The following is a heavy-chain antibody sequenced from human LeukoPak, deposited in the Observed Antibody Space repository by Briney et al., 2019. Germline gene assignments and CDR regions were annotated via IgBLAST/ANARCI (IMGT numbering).Heavy chain of an antibody. CDR2: IRGTTTGGTR. D-gene: IGHD5-18*01. V-gene: IGHV3-49*04. J-gene: IGHJ4*02. Sequence: PGGSLRLSCIASELTFGDYAMSWVRQAPGKGLEWVGFIRGTTTGGTREYAASVKGRFTISRDDSKSIAYLQMNSLKTEDTAVYYCARPRLGTGMVDYWGQGTLVTVSS. CDR1: ELTFGDYA. CDR3: ARPRLGTGMVDY.